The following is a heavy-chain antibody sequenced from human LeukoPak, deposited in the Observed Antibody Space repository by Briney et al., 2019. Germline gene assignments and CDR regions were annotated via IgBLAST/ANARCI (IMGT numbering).Heavy chain of an antibody. D-gene: IGHD4-11*01. CDR3: ARDRTAVKVLDY. J-gene: IGHJ4*02. CDR1: GFNFRTCY. V-gene: IGHV3-21*01. Sequence: GGSPRPLFCAFGFNFRTCYMNWVRQAPGEGVEGVSSICSSSSYIYYADSVMGRFTISRDNAKNSLYLQMNSLRAEDTAVYYCARDRTAVKVLDYWGQGTLVTVSS. CDR2: ICSSSSYI.